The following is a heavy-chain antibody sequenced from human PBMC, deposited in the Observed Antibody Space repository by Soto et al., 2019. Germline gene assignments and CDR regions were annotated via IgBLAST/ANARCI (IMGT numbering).Heavy chain of an antibody. CDR3: AKDLLRPGRAFGMDV. CDR2: ISYDGSNK. CDR1: GFTFSSYG. Sequence: QVQLVESGGGVVQPGRSLRLSCAASGFTFSSYGMHWVRQAPGKGLEWVAVISYDGSNKYYADSVKGRFTISRDNSKNTLYLHINSLRAEDTAVYYCAKDLLRPGRAFGMDVWGQGTTVTVSS. J-gene: IGHJ6*02. V-gene: IGHV3-30*18.